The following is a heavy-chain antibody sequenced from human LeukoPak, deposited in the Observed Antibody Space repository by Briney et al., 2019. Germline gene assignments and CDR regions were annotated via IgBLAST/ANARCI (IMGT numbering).Heavy chain of an antibody. J-gene: IGHJ4*02. Sequence: PSETLSLTCTVSGGSISSGDFCWSWIRQPPGKGLEWIGYIYYSGSTYYNPSLKSRVTISVDTSKNQFSLKLSSVTAADTAVYYCARDLLYSSPGFDYWGRGTLVTVSS. V-gene: IGHV4-30-4*08. D-gene: IGHD6-13*01. CDR3: ARDLLYSSPGFDY. CDR1: GGSISSGDFC. CDR2: IYYSGST.